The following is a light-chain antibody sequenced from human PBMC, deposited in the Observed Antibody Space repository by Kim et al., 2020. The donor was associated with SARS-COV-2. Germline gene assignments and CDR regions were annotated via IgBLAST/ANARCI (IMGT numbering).Light chain of an antibody. CDR3: AAWDDSLSGWV. V-gene: IGLV1-47*01. Sequence: GQGVTFCCSESSSNIGSNYASWYRQPPGTAPKLLIYRKNQRPSGVPDRFSGSKSGTSASLAISGLRSENEADYYCAAWDDSLSGWVFGGGTQLTVL. J-gene: IGLJ3*02. CDR2: RKN. CDR1: SSNIGSNY.